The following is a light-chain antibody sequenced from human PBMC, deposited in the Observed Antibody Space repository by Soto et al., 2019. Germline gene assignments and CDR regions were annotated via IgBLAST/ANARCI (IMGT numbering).Light chain of an antibody. CDR1: SSNIGSNY. V-gene: IGLV1-47*01. Sequence: QSVLTQPPSASGTPGQRVTISCSGSSSNIGSNYVYWYQQLPGTAPKLLIYRNNQRPSGVPDRFSGSKSGTSASLAISGLRSEDEADYYCAPWDDSLSGPSYVFGTGTKVTVL. J-gene: IGLJ1*01. CDR2: RNN. CDR3: APWDDSLSGPSYV.